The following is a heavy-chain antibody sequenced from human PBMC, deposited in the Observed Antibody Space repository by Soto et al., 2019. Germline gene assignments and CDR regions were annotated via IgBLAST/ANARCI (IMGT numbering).Heavy chain of an antibody. V-gene: IGHV3-33*01. CDR2: IWYDGSNK. D-gene: IGHD3-3*01. Sequence: GGSLRLSCAASGFTFSSYGMHWVRQAPGKGLEWVAVIWYDGSNKYYADSMKGRFTISRDNSKNTLYLQMNSLRAEDTAVYYCAREARTYYDFWSGYYTPPPYYGMDVWGQGTTVTVSS. CDR1: GFTFSSYG. J-gene: IGHJ6*02. CDR3: AREARTYYDFWSGYYTPPPYYGMDV.